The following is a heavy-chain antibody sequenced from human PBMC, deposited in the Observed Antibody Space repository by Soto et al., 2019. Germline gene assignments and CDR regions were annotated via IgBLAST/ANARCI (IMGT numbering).Heavy chain of an antibody. CDR1: GFTFDDYA. D-gene: IGHD6-19*01. J-gene: IGHJ4*02. Sequence: SLRLSCAASGFTFDDYAMHWVRQAPGKGLEWVSGISWNSGSIGYADSVKGRFTISRDNAKNSLYLQMNSLRAEDTALYYCAKASSGWSTYYFDYWGQGTLVTVSS. CDR3: AKASSGWSTYYFDY. V-gene: IGHV3-9*01. CDR2: ISWNSGSI.